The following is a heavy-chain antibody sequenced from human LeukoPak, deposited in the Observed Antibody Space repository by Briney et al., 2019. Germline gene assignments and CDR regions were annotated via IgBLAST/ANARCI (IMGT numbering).Heavy chain of an antibody. J-gene: IGHJ3*02. CDR3: ASGLKYYDYVWGSYRHVDAFDI. Sequence: SETLSLTCTVSGYSISSGYYWGWIRPPPGKGLEWIGSIYHSGSTNYNPSLKSRVTISVDTSKNQFSLKLSSVTAADTAVYYCASGLKYYDYVWGSYRHVDAFDIWGQGTMVTVSS. CDR1: GYSISSGYY. D-gene: IGHD3-16*02. CDR2: IYHSGST. V-gene: IGHV4-38-2*02.